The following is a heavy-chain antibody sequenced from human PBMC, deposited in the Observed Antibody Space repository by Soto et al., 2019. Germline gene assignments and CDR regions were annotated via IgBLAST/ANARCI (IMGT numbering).Heavy chain of an antibody. Sequence: RRLSCAGSGFTFSDHYMDWVRQAPGKGLEWVGRTRNKANSYTTEYAASVKGRFTISRDDSKNSLYLQMNSLKTDDTAVYYCIKAGACGDGACSSEYFHCWGRGTLVTVSS. V-gene: IGHV3-72*01. CDR2: TRNKANSYTT. CDR1: GFTFSDHY. D-gene: IGHD2-15*01. J-gene: IGHJ4*02. CDR3: IKAGACGDGACSSEYFHC.